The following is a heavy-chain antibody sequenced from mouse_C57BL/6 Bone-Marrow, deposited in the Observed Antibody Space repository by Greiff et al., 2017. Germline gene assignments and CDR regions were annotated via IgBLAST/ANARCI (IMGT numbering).Heavy chain of an antibody. CDR3: ARDNYYCQEDCYAMDY. D-gene: IGHD1-1*02. Sequence: EVMLVESGGGLVKPGGSLTLSCAASGFTFSSYAMYWVRQTPETRLEWVATINDGGSYTYYPDNVKGRFTITTTNAKNSLYLQMSHLESVDTAMYYCARDNYYCQEDCYAMDYWGQGTSVTVSS. CDR2: INDGGSYT. CDR1: GFTFSSYA. J-gene: IGHJ4*01. V-gene: IGHV5-4*01.